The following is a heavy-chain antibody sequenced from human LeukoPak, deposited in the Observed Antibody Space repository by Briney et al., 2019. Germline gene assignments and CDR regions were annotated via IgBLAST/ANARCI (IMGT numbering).Heavy chain of an antibody. CDR1: GFTFSNAW. V-gene: IGHV3-23*01. CDR2: ISGGGSYT. D-gene: IGHD4-17*01. J-gene: IGHJ4*02. CDR3: AKDSRGTTTTIYYFDC. Sequence: PGGSLRLSCATSGFTFSNAWMNWVRQAPGKGLEWVSGISGGGSYTYYADSVKGRFTISRDNSKNTLSLQMNSLRAEDTAVYYCAKDSRGTTTTIYYFDCWGQGTLVTVSS.